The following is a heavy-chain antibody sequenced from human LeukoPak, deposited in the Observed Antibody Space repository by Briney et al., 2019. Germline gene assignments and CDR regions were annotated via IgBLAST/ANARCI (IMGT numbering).Heavy chain of an antibody. CDR3: ARNGDDSSDYYYFDY. Sequence: SETLSLTCAVSGDSISSGDYSWSWIRQPPGKGLEWIGYIYNSGSTKYNPSLKSRVTISVDTSKNQFSLKLNSVTAADTAVYYCARNGDDSSDYYYFDYWGQGTLVTVSS. CDR1: GDSISSGDYS. CDR2: IYNSGST. V-gene: IGHV4-30-4*07. J-gene: IGHJ4*02. D-gene: IGHD3-22*01.